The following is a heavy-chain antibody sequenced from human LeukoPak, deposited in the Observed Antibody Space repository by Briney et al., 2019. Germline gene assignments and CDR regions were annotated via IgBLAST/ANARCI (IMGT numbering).Heavy chain of an antibody. CDR1: GGSISSVKYY. CDR3: ARENYYGSGSPDY. D-gene: IGHD3-10*01. CDR2: IYYNGNT. V-gene: IGHV4-39*07. J-gene: IGHJ4*02. Sequence: SETLSLTCTVSGGSISSVKYYWGWIRQPPGKGLEWIGSIYYNGNTYYNPSLKSRVTISLDTSKNQFSLKLNSVTAADTAVYYCARENYYGSGSPDYWGQGTLVTVSS.